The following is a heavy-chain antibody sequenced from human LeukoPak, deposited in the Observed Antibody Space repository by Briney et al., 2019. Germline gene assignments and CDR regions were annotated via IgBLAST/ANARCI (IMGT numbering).Heavy chain of an antibody. Sequence: GASVKVSCKASGGTFSSYAISWVRQAPGQGLEWMGRIIPILGIANYAQKFQGRVTITADKSTSTAYMELSSLRSEDTAVYYCARDCRTSSSPGGYWGQGTLVTVSS. CDR2: IIPILGIA. CDR1: GGTFSSYA. CDR3: ARDCRTSSSPGGY. J-gene: IGHJ4*02. D-gene: IGHD6-13*01. V-gene: IGHV1-69*04.